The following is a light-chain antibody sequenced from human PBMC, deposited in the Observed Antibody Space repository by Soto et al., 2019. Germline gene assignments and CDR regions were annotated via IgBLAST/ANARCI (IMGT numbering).Light chain of an antibody. CDR2: GAS. CDR1: QSVTSSY. J-gene: IGKJ2*01. Sequence: EIVLTHSPGTLSLSPGERATLSCRASQSVTSSYLAWYQQKPGQAPRVLVYGASIRATGIPDRFSGSGSGTDFTLTISRLEPEDFAVYYCQQYGSSPGTFGQGTKLEIK. CDR3: QQYGSSPGT. V-gene: IGKV3-20*01.